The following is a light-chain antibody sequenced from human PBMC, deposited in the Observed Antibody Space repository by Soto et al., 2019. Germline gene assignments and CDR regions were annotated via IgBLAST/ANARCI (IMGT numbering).Light chain of an antibody. V-gene: IGKV1-5*01. CDR2: DAS. J-gene: IGKJ1*01. CDR1: QSVNNW. Sequence: DIQMTQYPSTLSASVGERVTISCRASQSVNNWLAWYQRKPGKAPKLLIHDASTLESGIPSRFSGSGSGTEFTLTISSLQPDDFATYYCQQYNSYWTFGKGTKVEIK. CDR3: QQYNSYWT.